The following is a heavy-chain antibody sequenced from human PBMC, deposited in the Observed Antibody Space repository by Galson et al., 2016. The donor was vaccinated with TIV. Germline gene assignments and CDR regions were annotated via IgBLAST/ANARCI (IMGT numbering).Heavy chain of an antibody. Sequence: ETLSLTCAVSGYSITSGYYWGWIRQPPGKGLEWIGSIYQSGSTYYNPSLKSRVTISIDTSKNQFSLRLPYVTAADTAVYYCARHSLWFGELGGFDYWGQGTLVTVSS. V-gene: IGHV4-38-2*01. J-gene: IGHJ4*02. D-gene: IGHD3-10*01. CDR1: GYSITSGYY. CDR2: IYQSGST. CDR3: ARHSLWFGELGGFDY.